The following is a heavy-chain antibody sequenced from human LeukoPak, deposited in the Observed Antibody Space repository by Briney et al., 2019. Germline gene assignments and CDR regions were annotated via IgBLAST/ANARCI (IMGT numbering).Heavy chain of an antibody. J-gene: IGHJ6*03. CDR1: GFTFSGSA. D-gene: IGHD6-6*01. Sequence: GGSLRLSCAASGFTFSGSAMHWARQASGKGLEWVGRIRSKANSYATAYAASVKGRFTISRDDSKNTAYLQMNSLKTEDTAVYYCTRDSIKTSIAAQPYYYYMDVWGKGTTVTVSS. CDR2: IRSKANSYAT. CDR3: TRDSIKTSIAAQPYYYYMDV. V-gene: IGHV3-73*01.